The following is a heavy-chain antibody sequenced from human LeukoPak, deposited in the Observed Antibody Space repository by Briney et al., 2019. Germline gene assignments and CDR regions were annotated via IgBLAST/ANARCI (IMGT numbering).Heavy chain of an antibody. CDR1: GFTFSSYS. V-gene: IGHV3-21*01. CDR3: ARDPLTRPFDY. CDR2: ISSSSSYI. Sequence: GGSLRLSCAASGFTFSSYSMNWARQAPGKGLEWVSSISSSSSYIYYADSVKGRFTISRDNAKNSLYLQMNSLRAEDTAVYYCARDPLTRPFDYWGQGTLVTVSS. J-gene: IGHJ4*02.